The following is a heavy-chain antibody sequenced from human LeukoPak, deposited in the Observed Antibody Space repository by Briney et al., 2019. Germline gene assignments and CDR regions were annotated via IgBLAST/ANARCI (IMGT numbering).Heavy chain of an antibody. J-gene: IGHJ4*02. D-gene: IGHD1-1*01. CDR3: AKLRTGTATNFDY. V-gene: IGHV3-23*01. CDR2: ISGAGGST. Sequence: GGSLRLSCAASGFSFSSFAMSWVRQAPGKGLEWVSGISGAGGSTYCADSVKGRFTISRDNSKNTLYVQMSSLRVEDTAVYYCAKLRTGTATNFDYWGQGTLVTVSS. CDR1: GFSFSSFA.